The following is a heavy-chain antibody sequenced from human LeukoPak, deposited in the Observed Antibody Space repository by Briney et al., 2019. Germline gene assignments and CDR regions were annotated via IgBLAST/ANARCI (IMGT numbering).Heavy chain of an antibody. V-gene: IGHV1-18*01. D-gene: IGHD2-21*02. CDR3: AREGTPADYYFDY. J-gene: IGHJ4*02. CDR2: ISAYNGNT. CDR1: GYTFTSYA. Sequence: ASVKVSCKASGYTFTSYAISWVRQAPGQGLEWMGWISAYNGNTHYAQKVQDRVTMTTDTSTSTAYMELRSLRSDDTAVYYCAREGTPADYYFDYWGQGTLVTVSP.